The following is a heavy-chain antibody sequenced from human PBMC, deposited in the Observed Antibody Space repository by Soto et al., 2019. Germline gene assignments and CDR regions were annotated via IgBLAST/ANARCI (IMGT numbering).Heavy chain of an antibody. CDR2: ISYDGSNK. V-gene: IGHV3-30*18. J-gene: IGHJ4*02. CDR3: ANGDYDFWSGPPDY. CDR1: GFTFSSYG. Sequence: PGGSLRLSCAASGFTFSSYGMHWVRQAPGKGLEWVAVISYDGSNKYYADSVKGRFTISRDNSENTLYLQMNSLRAEDTAVYYCANGDYDFWSGPPDYWGQGTLVTVSS. D-gene: IGHD3-3*01.